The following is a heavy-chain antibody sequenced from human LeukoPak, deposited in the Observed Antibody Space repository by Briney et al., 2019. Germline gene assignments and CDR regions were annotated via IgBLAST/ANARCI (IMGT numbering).Heavy chain of an antibody. CDR3: AKDTSGYYDTTVGVDY. CDR1: GFIVSNKY. Sequence: GGSLRLSCAASGFIVSNKYMTWVRQAPGKGLEWVSLIYSDGRTYYSDSVRGRCTISRDNSKKNLYLQMNSLSAEDTAVYYCAKDTSGYYDTTVGVDYWGQGTLVTVSS. V-gene: IGHV3-53*01. J-gene: IGHJ4*02. CDR2: IYSDGRT. D-gene: IGHD3-22*01.